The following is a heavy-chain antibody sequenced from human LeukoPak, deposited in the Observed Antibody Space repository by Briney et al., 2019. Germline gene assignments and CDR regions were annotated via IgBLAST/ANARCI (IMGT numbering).Heavy chain of an antibody. Sequence: SETLSLTCTVPGGSISSYYWSWIRQPAGKGLEWIGRIYTSGSTNYNPSLKSRVTISVDTSKNQFSLKLSSVTAADTAVYYCARVAYDYGDPYYFDYWGQGTLVTVSS. CDR2: IYTSGST. D-gene: IGHD4-17*01. CDR1: GGSISSYY. J-gene: IGHJ4*02. CDR3: ARVAYDYGDPYYFDY. V-gene: IGHV4-4*07.